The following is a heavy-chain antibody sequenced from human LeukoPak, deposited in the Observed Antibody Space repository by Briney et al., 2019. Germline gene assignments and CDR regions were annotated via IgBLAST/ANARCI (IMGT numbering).Heavy chain of an antibody. J-gene: IGHJ4*02. CDR3: ARTRGGGSWYYFDY. V-gene: IGHV2-70*04. CDR2: IDWDDDK. Sequence: SGPALVKPTQTLTLTCTFSGFSLSTSGMRVSWIRQPPGKALEWLARIDWDDDKLYSTSLKTRLTISKDTSKNQVVLTMTNMDPVDTATYYCARTRGGGSWYYFDYWGQGTLVTVSS. D-gene: IGHD6-13*01. CDR1: GFSLSTSGMR.